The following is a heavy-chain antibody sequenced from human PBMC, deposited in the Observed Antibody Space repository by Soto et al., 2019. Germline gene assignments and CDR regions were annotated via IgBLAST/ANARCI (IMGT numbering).Heavy chain of an antibody. V-gene: IGHV3-11*06. D-gene: IGHD2-8*01. CDR3: PRTPDCTNGVCSAGFDY. J-gene: IGHJ4*02. Sequence: GGSLRLSXAASGFTFSDYYMSWIRQAPGKGLEWVSYISSSSSYTNYADSVKGRFTISRDNAKNSLYLQMNSLRAEDTAVYYCPRTPDCTNGVCSAGFDYWGQGTLVTVSS. CDR2: ISSSSSYT. CDR1: GFTFSDYY.